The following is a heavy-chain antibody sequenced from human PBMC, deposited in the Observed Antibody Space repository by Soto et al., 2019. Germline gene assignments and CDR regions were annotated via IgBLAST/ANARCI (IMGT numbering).Heavy chain of an antibody. V-gene: IGHV3-7*03. CDR1: GSTFSSYW. D-gene: IGHD2-2*02. J-gene: IGHJ6*02. CDR2: IKQDGSEK. CDR3: ARCVVVPAAILYYYYGMDV. Sequence: GGSLRLSCAASGSTFSSYWMSWVRQAPGKGLEWVANIKQDGSEKYYVDSVKGRFTISRDNAKNSLYLQMNSLRAEDTAVYYCARCVVVPAAILYYYYGMDVWGQGTTVTVSS.